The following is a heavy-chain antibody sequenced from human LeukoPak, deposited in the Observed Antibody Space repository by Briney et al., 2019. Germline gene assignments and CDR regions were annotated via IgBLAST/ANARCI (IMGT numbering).Heavy chain of an antibody. D-gene: IGHD3-3*01. Sequence: ASVKVSCKASGYTFTSYSMNWVRQAPGQGLEWMGIINPSGGSTSYAQKFQGRVTMTTDTSTRTAYMELRSLRSDDTAVYYCARGLEWLTRRHTWFDPWGQGTLVTVSS. V-gene: IGHV1-46*01. CDR2: INPSGGST. CDR3: ARGLEWLTRRHTWFDP. CDR1: GYTFTSYS. J-gene: IGHJ5*02.